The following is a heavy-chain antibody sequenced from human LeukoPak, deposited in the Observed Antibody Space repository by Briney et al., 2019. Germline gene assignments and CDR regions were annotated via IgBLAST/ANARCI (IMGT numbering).Heavy chain of an antibody. CDR1: GYTFTSYD. Sequence: ASVKVSCKASGYTFTSYDINWVRQATGQGLEWMGWMNPNSGNTGYAHKFQGRVTMTRNTSIRTAYMELSRLRSEDTAVYYCARGSSYGGCDYWGQGTLVTVSS. D-gene: IGHD4-23*01. CDR2: MNPNSGNT. J-gene: IGHJ4*02. V-gene: IGHV1-8*01. CDR3: ARGSSYGGCDY.